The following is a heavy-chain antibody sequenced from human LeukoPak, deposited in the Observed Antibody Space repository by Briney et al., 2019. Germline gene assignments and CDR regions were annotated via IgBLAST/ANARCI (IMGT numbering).Heavy chain of an antibody. CDR1: GYSFTSYG. D-gene: IGHD2-8*01. V-gene: IGHV1-18*01. J-gene: IGHJ4*02. CDR2: ISTYNANT. Sequence: ASVKVSCKASGYSFTSYGISWVRQAPGQGLEWMGWISTYNANTNYALKLQGRVTLTADTSTSTAYMELKSLRSDDTAVYYCAREECSIGVCYPSGYWGQGTLVTVSS. CDR3: AREECSIGVCYPSGY.